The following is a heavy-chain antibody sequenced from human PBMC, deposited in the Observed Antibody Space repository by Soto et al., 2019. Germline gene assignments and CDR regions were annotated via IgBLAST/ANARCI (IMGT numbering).Heavy chain of an antibody. J-gene: IGHJ4*02. Sequence: QVQLQESGPGLVKPSQTLSLTCSVSGASISSGSYYWSWIRQHPGKGLEWIGYIHFSGSTYYNPSLKSRVALSVDTSANQFSLELTSVTAADTAVYFCGGNFYPAYYFEYWGQGTLVTVSS. V-gene: IGHV4-31*03. D-gene: IGHD3-3*01. CDR1: GASISSGSYY. CDR2: IHFSGST. CDR3: GGNFYPAYYFEY.